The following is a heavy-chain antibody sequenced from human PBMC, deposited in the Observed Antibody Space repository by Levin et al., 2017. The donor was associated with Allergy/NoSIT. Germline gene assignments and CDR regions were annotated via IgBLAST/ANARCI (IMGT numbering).Heavy chain of an antibody. CDR1: GGSISSSSYY. V-gene: IGHV4-39*01. D-gene: IGHD5-24*01. Sequence: SETLSLTCTVSGGSISSSSYYWGWIRQPPGKGLEWIGSIYYSGSTYYNPSLKSRVTISVDTSKNQFSLKLSSVTAADTAVYYCASSLEMATISYAFDIWGQGTMVTVSS. CDR3: ASSLEMATISYAFDI. CDR2: IYYSGST. J-gene: IGHJ3*02.